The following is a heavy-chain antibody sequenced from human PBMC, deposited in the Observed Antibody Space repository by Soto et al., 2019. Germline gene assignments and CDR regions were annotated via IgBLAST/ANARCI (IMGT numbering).Heavy chain of an antibody. J-gene: IGHJ4*02. V-gene: IGHV4-59*08. D-gene: IGHD1-1*01. CDR2: IYYSGST. Sequence: QVQLQESGPGLVKPSETLSLTCTVSGGSISSYYWSWIRQPPGKGLEWIGYIYYSGSTNYNPSLTRRDTKSVDTSKNQFSLKLTSVTAAYSAVYDCARRYGYSFDYWGQGTLVTVSS. CDR1: GGSISSYY. CDR3: ARRYGYSFDY.